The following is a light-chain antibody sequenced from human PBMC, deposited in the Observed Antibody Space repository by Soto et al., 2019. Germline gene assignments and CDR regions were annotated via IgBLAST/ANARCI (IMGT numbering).Light chain of an antibody. J-gene: IGKJ1*01. Sequence: DIVMTQSPDSLAVSLGERATIKCRSSQSVLYSSNNKNYVAWYQQKPGQPPKLLIYWASTREYGVPDRFSGSGSGKDFPLTISSLQAEDVAVYYCQQYYSTPPSFGQGTKVELK. CDR1: QSVLYSSNNKNY. CDR2: WAS. CDR3: QQYYSTPPS. V-gene: IGKV4-1*01.